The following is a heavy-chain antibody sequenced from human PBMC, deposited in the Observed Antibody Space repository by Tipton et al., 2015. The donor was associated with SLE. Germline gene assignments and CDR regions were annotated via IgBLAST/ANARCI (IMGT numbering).Heavy chain of an antibody. D-gene: IGHD4-17*01. V-gene: IGHV3-30*02. CDR3: AKPYGDYGNDAFDV. Sequence: QLVQSGGGIVQPGGSLRLSCAASGFTFSSYGLHWVRQAPGKGLEWVSFIRYTGSNTYYADSVKGRFAISRDNSKNTVYLQMNSLRPEDTAVYYCAKPYGDYGNDAFDVWGQGTMVTVSS. CDR1: GFTFSSYG. J-gene: IGHJ3*01. CDR2: IRYTGSNT.